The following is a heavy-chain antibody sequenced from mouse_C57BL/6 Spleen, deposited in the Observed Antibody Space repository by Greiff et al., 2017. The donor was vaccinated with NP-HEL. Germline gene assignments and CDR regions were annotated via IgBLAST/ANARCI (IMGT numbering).Heavy chain of an antibody. V-gene: IGHV5-17*01. CDR1: GFTFSDYG. CDR2: ISSGSSTI. Sequence: DVKLVESGGGLVKPGGSLKLSCAASGFTFSDYGMHWVRQAPEKGLEWVAYISSGSSTIYYADTVKGRFTISRDNAKNTLFLQMTSLRSEDTAMYYCARRSSYDYAMDYWGQGTSVTVSS. J-gene: IGHJ4*01. D-gene: IGHD3-1*01. CDR3: ARRSSYDYAMDY.